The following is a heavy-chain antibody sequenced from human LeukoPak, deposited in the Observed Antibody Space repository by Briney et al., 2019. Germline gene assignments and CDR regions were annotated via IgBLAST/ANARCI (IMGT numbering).Heavy chain of an antibody. CDR1: GFTFTSYG. D-gene: IGHD3-10*01. Sequence: GGSLRLSCAASGFTFTSYGMTWVRQAPGKGLEWVSSISSSSSYIYYSDSVKGRFTISRDNAKNSLYLQMNSLRAEDTAVYYCARDVYYGSGSPRLDYWGQGTLVTVSS. CDR3: ARDVYYGSGSPRLDY. V-gene: IGHV3-21*01. CDR2: ISSSSSYI. J-gene: IGHJ4*02.